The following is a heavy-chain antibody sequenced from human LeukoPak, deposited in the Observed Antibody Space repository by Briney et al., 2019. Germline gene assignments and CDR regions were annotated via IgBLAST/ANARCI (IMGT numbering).Heavy chain of an antibody. CDR1: GFTFSTYA. D-gene: IGHD5-12*01. Sequence: GGSLRLPCSVSGFTFSTYAFHWVRQAPGKGLEYVSGISSDGGSTYYADSVKGRFSISRDNSKNTMYFQMSSLRAEDTAVYYCVKGSRYSGYNYPGDWGQGALVTVSS. CDR3: VKGSRYSGYNYPGD. V-gene: IGHV3-64D*06. CDR2: ISSDGGST. J-gene: IGHJ4*02.